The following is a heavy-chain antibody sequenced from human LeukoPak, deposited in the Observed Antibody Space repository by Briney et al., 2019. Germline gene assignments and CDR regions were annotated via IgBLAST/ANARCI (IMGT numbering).Heavy chain of an antibody. D-gene: IGHD1-26*01. CDR1: GGSISTHY. CDR2: IYYSGST. CDR3: TQEGGRFDP. Sequence: SETLSLTCTVSGGSISTHYWSWIRQPPGKGLEWIGSIYYSGSTYYNPSLKSRVTISVDTSKNQFSLKLSSVTAADTAVYYCTQEGGRFDPWGQGTLVTVSS. V-gene: IGHV4-59*05. J-gene: IGHJ5*02.